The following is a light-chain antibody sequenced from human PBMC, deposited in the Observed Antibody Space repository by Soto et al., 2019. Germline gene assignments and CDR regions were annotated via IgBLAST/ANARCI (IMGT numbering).Light chain of an antibody. CDR2: STN. V-gene: IGLV3-9*01. CDR1: NIGSKN. CDR3: ALYLGSGIWV. Sequence: SYELTQPLSVSVALGQTARITCGGNNIGSKNVHWYQQKPGQAPRTLMYSTNIPSSGVPARFSGSILGNKAALTITGAQADDESHYYCALYLGSGIWVFGGGTKVTVL. J-gene: IGLJ3*02.